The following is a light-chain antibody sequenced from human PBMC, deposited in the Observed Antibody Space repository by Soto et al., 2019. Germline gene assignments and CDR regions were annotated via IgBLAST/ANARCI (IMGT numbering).Light chain of an antibody. CDR2: DAS. V-gene: IGKV1-33*01. CDR3: QQYDNLRIT. CDR1: QDISNY. Sequence: DIQMTQSPSSLSASVGDRVTITCQASQDISNYLNWYQQKPGKAPKLLIYDASNLETGVPSRFSGSGSGTDFTFTISSPQPEDIATYYCQQYDNLRITFGGGTKVEIK. J-gene: IGKJ4*01.